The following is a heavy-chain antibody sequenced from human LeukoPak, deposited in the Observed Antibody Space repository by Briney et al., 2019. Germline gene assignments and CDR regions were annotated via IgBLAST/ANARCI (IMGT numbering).Heavy chain of an antibody. CDR3: ARALRDGYNYYFDY. Sequence: SETLSLTCTVSGGSISSGSYYWSWIRQPAGKGLEWIGRIYTSGSTNYNPSLKSRVTISVDTSKNQFSLKLSPVTAADTAVYYCARALRDGYNYYFDYWGQGTLVTVSS. CDR1: GGSISSGSYY. V-gene: IGHV4-61*02. CDR2: IYTSGST. D-gene: IGHD5-24*01. J-gene: IGHJ4*02.